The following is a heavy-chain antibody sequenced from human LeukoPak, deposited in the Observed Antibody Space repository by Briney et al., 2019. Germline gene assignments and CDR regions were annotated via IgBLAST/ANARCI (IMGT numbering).Heavy chain of an antibody. Sequence: SETLSLTCAVSGGSISSSNWWSWVRQPPGKGLEWIGEIYHSGSTNYNPSLKSRVTISVDKSKNQFSLKLSSVTAADTAVYYCARGNIEERETKFDYWGQGTLVTVSS. V-gene: IGHV4-4*02. D-gene: IGHD2/OR15-2a*01. CDR3: ARGNIEERETKFDY. CDR1: GGSISSSNW. CDR2: IYHSGST. J-gene: IGHJ4*02.